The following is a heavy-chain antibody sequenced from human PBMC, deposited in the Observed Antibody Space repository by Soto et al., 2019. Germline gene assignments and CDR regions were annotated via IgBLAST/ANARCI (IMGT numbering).Heavy chain of an antibody. D-gene: IGHD2-8*01. V-gene: IGHV4-39*01. Sequence: QLQLQESGPGLVKASETLSLTCTVSGGSISTRDSISTRSFYWGWMRQPPGKGLQWIASISYSDGRFYNSSLKSRLTISVDTSKNHFSLSLRSVTAADTAVYYCASHRTFWPFDSWGQGTVVTVSS. CDR2: ISYSDGR. J-gene: IGHJ4*02. CDR1: GGSISTRDSISTRSFY. CDR3: ASHRTFWPFDS.